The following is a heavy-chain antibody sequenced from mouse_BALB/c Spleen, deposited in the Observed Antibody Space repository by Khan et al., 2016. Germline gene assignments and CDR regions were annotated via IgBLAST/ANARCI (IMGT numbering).Heavy chain of an antibody. J-gene: IGHJ1*01. D-gene: IGHD1-1*01. Sequence: VQLQESGPGLVQPSQSLSITCTVSGFSLTSYGVHWVRQSPGKGLEWLGVIWSGGSTDYNAAFISRLSISKDNSKSQVFFKMNSLQANDTAIYSWAREDYYGTYWYFDVWGAGTTVTVSS. CDR1: GFSLTSYG. CDR2: IWSGGST. CDR3: AREDYYGTYWYFDV. V-gene: IGHV2-2*02.